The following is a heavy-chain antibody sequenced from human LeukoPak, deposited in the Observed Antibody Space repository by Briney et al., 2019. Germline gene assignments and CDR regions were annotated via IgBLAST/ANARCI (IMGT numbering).Heavy chain of an antibody. D-gene: IGHD2-15*01. CDR1: GLTFSSYS. V-gene: IGHV3-21*01. CDR2: ISSSSNHI. Sequence: RGSLRLSCRVSGLTFSSYSMNWVRQAPGKGLEWLSSISSSSNHIYYSDSVKGRFTISRDNAKNTLYLQMNSLRAEDTAAYYCARVDILVVEAPFDYWGQGTLVTVSS. CDR3: ARVDILVVEAPFDY. J-gene: IGHJ4*02.